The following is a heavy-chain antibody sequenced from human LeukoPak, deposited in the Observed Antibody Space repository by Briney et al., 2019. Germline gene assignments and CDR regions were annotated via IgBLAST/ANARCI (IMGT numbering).Heavy chain of an antibody. CDR1: GFTFSSYW. D-gene: IGHD3-10*01. J-gene: IGHJ4*02. CDR2: IKQDGSEK. Sequence: GGSLRLSCAASGFTFSSYWMSRVRQAPGKGLEWVANIKQDGSEKYYVDSVKGRFTISRDNAKNSLYLQMNSLRAEDTAMYYCARDLGFGSGSSGGYWGQGTLVTVSS. V-gene: IGHV3-7*01. CDR3: ARDLGFGSGSSGGY.